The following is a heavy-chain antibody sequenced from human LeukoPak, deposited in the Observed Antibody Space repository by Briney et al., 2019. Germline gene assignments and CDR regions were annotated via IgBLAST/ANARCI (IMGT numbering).Heavy chain of an antibody. D-gene: IGHD3-10*01. Sequence: PGGSLRLSCAASGFSFSSYAMHWVRQAPGKGLESISYISSDSNNIQYADSVRGRFTISRDNAKNSVYLQMNSLGAEDTAVYYCARDYYGSGSYSGYYWGQGTLVTVSS. V-gene: IGHV3-48*04. J-gene: IGHJ4*02. CDR3: ARDYYGSGSYSGYY. CDR1: GFSFSSYA. CDR2: ISSDSNNI.